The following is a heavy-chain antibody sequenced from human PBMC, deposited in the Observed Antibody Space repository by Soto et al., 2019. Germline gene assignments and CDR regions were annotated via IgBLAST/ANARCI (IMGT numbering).Heavy chain of an antibody. CDR3: ARVLSSGRYYDY. Sequence: GGSLRLSCAASGFTFSSHPMHWVRQAPGKGLEYVSAINNDGRDTYYADSVKGRFTISRDNSKNTLYLQMGSLRAEDMAVYYCARVLSSGRYYDYWGQGALVTVSS. CDR1: GFTFSSHP. J-gene: IGHJ4*02. V-gene: IGHV3-64*02. CDR2: INNDGRDT. D-gene: IGHD3-22*01.